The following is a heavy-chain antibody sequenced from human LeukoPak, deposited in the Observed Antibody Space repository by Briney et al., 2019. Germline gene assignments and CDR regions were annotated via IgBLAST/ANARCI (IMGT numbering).Heavy chain of an antibody. CDR1: GFTFSTYA. J-gene: IGHJ4*02. D-gene: IGHD5-24*01. CDR2: ISYDGTSK. Sequence: PGRSLRLSCTASGFTFSTYAMHWVRRAPGKGLEWVAVISYDGTSKYYADSVRGRFTISRDNSKNTLYLQMSSLGTEDTAVFYCARDAVRSGEMGRIGYWGQGTLVTVSS. CDR3: ARDAVRSGEMGRIGY. V-gene: IGHV3-30*04.